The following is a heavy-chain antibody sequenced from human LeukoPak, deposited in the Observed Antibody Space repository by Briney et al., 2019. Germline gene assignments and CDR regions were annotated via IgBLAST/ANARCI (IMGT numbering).Heavy chain of an antibody. CDR3: AKDVYYRGALDV. V-gene: IGHV3-30*02. CDR1: GFTFSSYG. CDR2: IRYDGSNK. D-gene: IGHD3-10*01. J-gene: IGHJ3*01. Sequence: PGGSLRLSCAASGFTFSSYGMSWVRQAPGKGLEWVAFIRYDGSNKYYADSVRGRITISRDNSKNTLYVQVNSLRAEDTAVYYCAKDVYYRGALDVWGQGTMVTVTS.